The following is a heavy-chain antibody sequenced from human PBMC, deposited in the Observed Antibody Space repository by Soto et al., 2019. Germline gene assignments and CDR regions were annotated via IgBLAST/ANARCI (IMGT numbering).Heavy chain of an antibody. CDR3: AKGHSGSYRLLDY. J-gene: IGHJ4*02. CDR2: ISYDGTNK. CDR1: GFTFSSYG. V-gene: IGHV3-30*18. D-gene: IGHD1-26*01. Sequence: QVQLVESGGGVVQPGRSLRLSCAASGFTFSSYGMHWVRQAPGKGLEWVAVISYDGTNKFYVDSVKGRFTISRDNSKNTLYLQMNSLSTEDTAVFYCAKGHSGSYRLLDYWGQGTLVTVSS.